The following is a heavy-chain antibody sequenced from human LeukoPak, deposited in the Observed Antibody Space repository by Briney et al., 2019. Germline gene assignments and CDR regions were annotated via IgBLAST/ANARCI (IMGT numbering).Heavy chain of an antibody. D-gene: IGHD2-15*01. Sequence: SETLSLTCTVSGGSISSSSYYWGWIRQPPGKGLEWIGSIYYSGSTYYNPSLKSRVTISVDTSKNQFSLKLSSVTAADTAVYYCARRRTGYCSGGSCWRGNNWFDPWGQGTLVTVSS. J-gene: IGHJ5*02. V-gene: IGHV4-39*01. CDR3: ARRRTGYCSGGSCWRGNNWFDP. CDR2: IYYSGST. CDR1: GGSISSSSYY.